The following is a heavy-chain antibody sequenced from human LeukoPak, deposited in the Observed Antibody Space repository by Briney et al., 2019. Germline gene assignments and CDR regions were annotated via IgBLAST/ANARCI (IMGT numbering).Heavy chain of an antibody. V-gene: IGHV1-69*13. CDR1: GGTFSSYA. Sequence: ASVKVSCKASGGTFSSYAISWVRQAPGQGLEWMGGIIPIIGTANYAQKFQGRVTITADESTSTAYMELSSLRSEDTAVYYCARVNTIFEAERYYYMDVWGKGTTVTVSS. CDR3: ARVNTIFEAERYYYMDV. CDR2: IIPIIGTA. D-gene: IGHD3-3*01. J-gene: IGHJ6*03.